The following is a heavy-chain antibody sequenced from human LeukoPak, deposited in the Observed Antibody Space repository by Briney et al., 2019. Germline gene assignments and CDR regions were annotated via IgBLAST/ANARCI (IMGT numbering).Heavy chain of an antibody. Sequence: SETLSLTCSVSGGSIISSSHHWGWIRQPPGKGLEWIGTIDQGENTHPNPSLKSRVIISKDTSKNQFSLRLSSVTAADTAVYYCARVYGGYDYVWGQGTLVTVSS. CDR1: GGSIISSSHH. CDR2: IDQGENT. D-gene: IGHD5-12*01. V-gene: IGHV4-39*07. J-gene: IGHJ4*02. CDR3: ARVYGGYDYV.